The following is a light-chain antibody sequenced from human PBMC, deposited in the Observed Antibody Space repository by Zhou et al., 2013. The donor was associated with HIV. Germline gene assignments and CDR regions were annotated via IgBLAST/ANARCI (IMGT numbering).Light chain of an antibody. CDR1: QSISLY. Sequence: DIQMTQSPSSLSASVGDRVTITCRASQSISLYLHWYQQKPGKAPKLLIYGASSLQSGVPSRFSGSESGTDFTLTISSLQPEDFATYYCQQSYSSPLTFGGGPRWRSN. J-gene: IGKJ4*01. CDR2: GAS. CDR3: QQSYSSPLT. V-gene: IGKV1-39*01.